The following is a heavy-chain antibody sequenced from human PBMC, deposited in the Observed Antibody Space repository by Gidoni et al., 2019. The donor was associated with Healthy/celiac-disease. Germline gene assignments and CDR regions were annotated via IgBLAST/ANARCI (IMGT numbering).Heavy chain of an antibody. D-gene: IGHD2-2*01. CDR2: IIPIFGTA. V-gene: IGHV1-69*01. CDR3: ARAGEDIVVVPAASYYYYYMDV. J-gene: IGHJ6*03. Sequence: WMGGIIPIFGTANYAQKFQGRVTITADESTSTAYMELSSLRSEDTAVYYCARAGEDIVVVPAASYYYYYMDVWGKGTTVTVSS.